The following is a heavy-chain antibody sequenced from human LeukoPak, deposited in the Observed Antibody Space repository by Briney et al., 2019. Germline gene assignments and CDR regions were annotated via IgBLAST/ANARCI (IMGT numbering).Heavy chain of an antibody. CDR1: GFTFSSYA. V-gene: IGHV3-23*01. J-gene: IGHJ4*02. CDR3: AQNQGQWMVPVYY. D-gene: IGHD6-19*01. CDR2: ISGSGGST. Sequence: GGSLRLSCAASGFTFSSYAMSWVRQAPGKGLEWVSVISGSGGSTYSADSVKGRFTISRDNSKNTLYLQMNHLRAEDTALYYCAQNQGQWMVPVYYWGQGTLVTVSS.